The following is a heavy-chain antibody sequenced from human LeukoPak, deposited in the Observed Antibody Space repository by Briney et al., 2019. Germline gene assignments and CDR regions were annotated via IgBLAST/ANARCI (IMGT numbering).Heavy chain of an antibody. CDR1: GFTFSSYW. V-gene: IGHV3-7*01. CDR3: AAEPSDSSGDAFDI. CDR2: IKQDGSEK. D-gene: IGHD3-22*01. J-gene: IGHJ3*02. Sequence: GWSLRLSCAASGFTFSSYWMSWVHQAPGKGLEWVANIKQDGSEKYYVDSVKGRFTISRDNSKNTVYLQMGSLRLEDMAMYYCAAEPSDSSGDAFDIWGQGTLVTVSS.